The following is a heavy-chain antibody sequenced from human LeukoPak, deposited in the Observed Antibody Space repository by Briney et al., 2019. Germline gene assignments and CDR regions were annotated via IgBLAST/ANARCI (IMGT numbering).Heavy chain of an antibody. V-gene: IGHV3-7*01. CDR2: IKQDGSEK. CDR1: GFTFSSYW. Sequence: GGSLRLSCAASGFTFSSYWMSWVRQAPGKGLEWVANIKQDGSEKYYVDSVKGRFTISRDNAKNSLYLQMSSLSAADTAVYYCARVLPPEYASGWYPDYWGQGTLVTVSS. J-gene: IGHJ4*02. CDR3: ARVLPPEYASGWYPDY. D-gene: IGHD6-19*01.